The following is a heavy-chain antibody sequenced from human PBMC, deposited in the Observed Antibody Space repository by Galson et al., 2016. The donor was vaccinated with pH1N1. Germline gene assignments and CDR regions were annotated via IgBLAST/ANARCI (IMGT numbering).Heavy chain of an antibody. Sequence: SLRLSCAASGFTFSGSAMHWVRQASGKGLEWVGRIRSKADSYATAYAASVEGGFTISRDDSKNTAYLQMNSLKTEDTAVYYCTRPNSGSYEEFWFDPWGRGTLVTVSS. CDR3: TRPNSGSYEEFWFDP. D-gene: IGHD1-26*01. CDR2: IRSKADSYAT. V-gene: IGHV3-73*01. J-gene: IGHJ5*02. CDR1: GFTFSGSA.